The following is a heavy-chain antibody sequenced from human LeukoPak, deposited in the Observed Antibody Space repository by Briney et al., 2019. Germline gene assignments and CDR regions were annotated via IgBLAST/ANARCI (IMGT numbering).Heavy chain of an antibody. D-gene: IGHD3-10*01. CDR2: IYYSGST. CDR3: ARADYKLLWFGSGWFDP. CDR1: GGSISSGDYY. Sequence: SETLSLTCTVSGGSISSGDYYWGWIRQPPGTGLEWIGYIYYSGSTYYNPSLKSRVTISVDTSKNQFSLKLSSVTAADTAVYYCARADYKLLWFGSGWFDPWGQGTLVTVSS. V-gene: IGHV4-30-4*01. J-gene: IGHJ5*02.